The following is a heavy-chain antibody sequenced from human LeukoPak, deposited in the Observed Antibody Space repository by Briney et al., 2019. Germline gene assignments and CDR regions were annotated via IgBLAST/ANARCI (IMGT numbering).Heavy chain of an antibody. D-gene: IGHD5-18*01. CDR2: IIPIFGTA. V-gene: IGHV1-69*05. CDR1: GGTFSSYA. Sequence: ASVKVSCKASGGTFSSYAISWVRQAPGQGLEWMGGIIPIFGTANYAQKLQGRVTITTDESTSTAYMELSSLRSEDTAVYYCARVAGSYGYFRVPVSEAFDYWGQGTLVTVSS. J-gene: IGHJ4*02. CDR3: ARVAGSYGYFRVPVSEAFDY.